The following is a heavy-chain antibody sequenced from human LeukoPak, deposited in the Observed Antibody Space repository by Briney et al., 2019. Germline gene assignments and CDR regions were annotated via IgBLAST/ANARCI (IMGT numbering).Heavy chain of an antibody. CDR1: GFTFSSYW. V-gene: IGHV3-21*01. CDR2: ISSSSSYI. CDR3: ARAPARYCSGGSCYYYYYMDV. Sequence: GGSLRLSCAASGFTFSSYWMNWVRQAPGKGLEWVSSISSSSSYIYYADSVKGRFTISRDNAKNSLYLQMNSLRAEDTAVYYCARAPARYCSGGSCYYYYYMDVWGKGTTVTVSS. D-gene: IGHD2-15*01. J-gene: IGHJ6*03.